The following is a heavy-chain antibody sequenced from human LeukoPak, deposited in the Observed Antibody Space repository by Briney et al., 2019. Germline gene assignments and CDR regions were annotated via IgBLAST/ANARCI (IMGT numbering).Heavy chain of an antibody. Sequence: HPGGSLRLSCAASGFTFSNFEMNWVREAPGRGLEWVSYISSSGSTIHYADSVKGRFTISRDNAKNSLYLQMNSLRGEDTAVYYCAKDFSVYNYDSRVLDYWGQGTLVTVSS. D-gene: IGHD3-22*01. CDR1: GFTFSNFE. CDR3: AKDFSVYNYDSRVLDY. J-gene: IGHJ4*02. CDR2: ISSSGSTI. V-gene: IGHV3-48*03.